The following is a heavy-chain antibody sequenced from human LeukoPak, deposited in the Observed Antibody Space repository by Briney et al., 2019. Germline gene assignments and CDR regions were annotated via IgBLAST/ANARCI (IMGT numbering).Heavy chain of an antibody. Sequence: QTGGSLRLSCAVSGFTFSTYWMSWVRQAPGKGLEWVANIKPDGSEKYYVDSVKGRFTISRDNAKNSLYLQMNSLRAEDTAVHYCAKVGYYDLIYYFDYWGQGTLVTVSS. CDR2: IKPDGSEK. D-gene: IGHD3-22*01. CDR1: GFTFSTYW. V-gene: IGHV3-7*03. CDR3: AKVGYYDLIYYFDY. J-gene: IGHJ4*02.